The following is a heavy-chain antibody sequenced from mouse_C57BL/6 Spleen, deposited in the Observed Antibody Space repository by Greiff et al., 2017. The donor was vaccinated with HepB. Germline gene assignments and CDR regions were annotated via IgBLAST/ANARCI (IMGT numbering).Heavy chain of an antibody. V-gene: IGHV1-26*01. CDR3: ASDLLLRLYYCDY. D-gene: IGHD1-1*01. J-gene: IGHJ2*01. Sequence: EVQVQQSGPELVKPGASVKISCKASGYTFTDYYMNWVKQSHGKSLEWSGAINPNNGGTSYNQKFKGKATLTVDKSSSTAYMELRSLTSEDSAVYYCASDLLLRLYYCDYWGQGTTLTVSS. CDR1: GYTFTDYY. CDR2: INPNNGGT.